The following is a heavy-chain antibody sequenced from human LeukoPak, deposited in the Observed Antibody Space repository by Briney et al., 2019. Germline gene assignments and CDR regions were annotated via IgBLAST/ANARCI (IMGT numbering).Heavy chain of an antibody. CDR3: ARGTVVVVAARTAYYYYGMDV. J-gene: IGHJ6*02. CDR1: GGSISSYY. Sequence: PSETLSLTCTVSGGSISSYYWSWIRQPPGKGLEWIGYIYYSRSTNYNPSLKSRVTISVDTSKNQFSLKLSSVTAADTAVYYCARGTVVVVAARTAYYYYGMDVWGQGTTVTVSS. CDR2: IYYSRST. V-gene: IGHV4-59*08. D-gene: IGHD2-15*01.